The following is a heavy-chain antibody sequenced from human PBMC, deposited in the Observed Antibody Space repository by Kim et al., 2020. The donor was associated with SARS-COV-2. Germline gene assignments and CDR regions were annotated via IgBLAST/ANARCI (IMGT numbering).Heavy chain of an antibody. D-gene: IGHD3-22*01. J-gene: IGHJ6*02. Sequence: ASVKVSCKASGYTFTSYGISWVRQAPGQGLEWMGWISAYNGNTNYAQKLQGRVTMTTDTSTSTAYMELRSLRSDDTAVYYCARVRDIVSGYYFTVYYYYYGMDVRGQGTTVTVSS. V-gene: IGHV1-18*01. CDR2: ISAYNGNT. CDR1: GYTFTSYG. CDR3: ARVRDIVSGYYFTVYYYYYGMDV.